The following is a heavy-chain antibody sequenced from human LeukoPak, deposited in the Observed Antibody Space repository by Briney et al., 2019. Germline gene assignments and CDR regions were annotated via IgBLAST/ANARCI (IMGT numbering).Heavy chain of an antibody. D-gene: IGHD2-15*01. V-gene: IGHV4-30-2*01. CDR3: ARDREDIPYYYYMDV. CDR2: IYHSGST. J-gene: IGHJ6*03. Sequence: SETLSLTCTVSGGPISSGGYYWSWIRQPPGKGLEWIGYIYHSGSTYYNPSLKCRVTISVDRSKNQFSLKLSSVTAADTAVYYCARDREDIPYYYYMDVWGKGTTVTVSS. CDR1: GGPISSGGYY.